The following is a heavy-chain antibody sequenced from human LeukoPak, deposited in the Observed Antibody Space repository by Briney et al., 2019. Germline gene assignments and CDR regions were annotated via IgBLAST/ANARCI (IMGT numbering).Heavy chain of an antibody. Sequence: GGSLRLSCAPSGFTFISYAMSCGREALGEGLGWVSAISGSGGGTYYADSVKGRFTLSRDNSKSTLYLQMNSLRAEDTAVYYCAKDRPKSKAFDIWGQGTMVTVSS. D-gene: IGHD6-6*01. V-gene: IGHV3-23*01. CDR3: AKDRPKSKAFDI. CDR1: GFTFISYA. CDR2: ISGSGGGT. J-gene: IGHJ3*02.